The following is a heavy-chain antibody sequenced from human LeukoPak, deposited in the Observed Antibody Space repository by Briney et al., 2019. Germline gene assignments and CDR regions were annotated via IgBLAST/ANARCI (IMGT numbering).Heavy chain of an antibody. CDR2: IIPIFGTA. Sequence: ASVKVSCKTSGYIFNDYYIHWVRQAPGQGLEWMGGIIPIFGTANYAQKFQGRVTITADESTSTAYMELSSLRSEDTAVYYCARGGVGATSYYYYYMDVWGKGTTVTVSS. J-gene: IGHJ6*03. CDR1: GYIFNDYY. D-gene: IGHD1-26*01. V-gene: IGHV1-69*13. CDR3: ARGGVGATSYYYYYMDV.